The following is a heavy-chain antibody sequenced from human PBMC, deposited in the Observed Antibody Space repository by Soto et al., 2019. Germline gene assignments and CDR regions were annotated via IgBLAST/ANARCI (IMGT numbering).Heavy chain of an antibody. V-gene: IGHV4-59*01. J-gene: IGHJ4*02. CDR3: ATGRYYFGSEY. CDR1: GGSISSYY. CDR2: VYYSGTT. D-gene: IGHD3-10*01. Sequence: QVQLQESGPGLVKPSETLSLTCAVSGGSISSYYWSWIRQPPGKGLEWVGYVYYSGTTNYNPSLKSRVTISLDTSKNQFSLNLDSETAADTALYYCATGRYYFGSEYWGQGTLVTVS.